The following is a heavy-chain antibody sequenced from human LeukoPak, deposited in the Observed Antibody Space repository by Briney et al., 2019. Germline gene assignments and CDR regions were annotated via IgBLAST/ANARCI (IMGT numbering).Heavy chain of an antibody. CDR1: GFTFDDYA. J-gene: IGHJ4*02. CDR2: ISWNSGSI. D-gene: IGHD3-3*01. CDR3: ARADLKLRFLEWLAESFDY. V-gene: IGHV3-9*01. Sequence: GGSLRLSCAASGFTFDDYAMHWVRQAPGKGLEWVSGISWNSGSIGYADSVKGRFTISRDNAKNSLYLQMNSLRAEDTAVYYCARADLKLRFLEWLAESFDYWGQGTLVTVSS.